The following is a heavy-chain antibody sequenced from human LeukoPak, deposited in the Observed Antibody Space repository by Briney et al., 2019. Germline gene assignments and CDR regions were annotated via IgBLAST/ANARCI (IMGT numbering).Heavy chain of an antibody. CDR1: GYTFTSYG. Sequence: ASVKVSCKASGYTFTSYGISWVRQAPGQGLEWMGWISACNGNTNYAQKLQGRVTMTTDTSTSTAYMELRSLRSDDTAVYYCAREPSGVYYDSSGYDYWGQGTLVTVSS. CDR2: ISACNGNT. J-gene: IGHJ4*02. V-gene: IGHV1-18*01. D-gene: IGHD3-22*01. CDR3: AREPSGVYYDSSGYDY.